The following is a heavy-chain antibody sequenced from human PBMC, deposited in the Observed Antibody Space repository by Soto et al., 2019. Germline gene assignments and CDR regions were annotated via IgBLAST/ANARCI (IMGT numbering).Heavy chain of an antibody. CDR2: VYHSGTT. V-gene: IGHV4-59*01. D-gene: IGHD6-13*01. Sequence: SETLSLTCIVSGDSIRSSYWSWVRQPPGGGLEWIGYVYHSGTTNSNPSLKSRVTISADTSKNLFSLKLISVTPADTAVYFCARDMSGGSSWYEFDSWGPGTLVTVSS. CDR3: ARDMSGGSSWYEFDS. CDR1: GDSIRSSY. J-gene: IGHJ4*02.